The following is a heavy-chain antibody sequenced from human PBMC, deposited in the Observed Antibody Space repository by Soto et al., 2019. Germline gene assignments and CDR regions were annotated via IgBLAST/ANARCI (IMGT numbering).Heavy chain of an antibody. CDR3: ARDDDSVDNGLHY. J-gene: IGHJ4*02. CDR1: GFTFSTYG. D-gene: IGHD4-17*01. Sequence: QVQLVESGGGVVQPGRSLRLSCAASGFTFSTYGMHWVRQAPGKGLEWVAVIVKDGSEKYYGDSVKGRFTISRDNSKNTLYLEMSSRRADDTAVYYCARDDDSVDNGLHYWGQGTLVTVSS. CDR2: IVKDGSEK. V-gene: IGHV3-33*01.